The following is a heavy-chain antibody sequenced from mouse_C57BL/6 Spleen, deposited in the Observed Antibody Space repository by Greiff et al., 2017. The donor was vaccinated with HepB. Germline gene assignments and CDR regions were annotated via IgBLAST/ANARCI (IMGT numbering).Heavy chain of an antibody. CDR1: GYSITSGYY. CDR3: ARENSKGGYN. V-gene: IGHV3-6*01. J-gene: IGHJ4*01. CDR2: ISYDGSN. D-gene: IGHD2-5*01. Sequence: DVKLVESGPGLVKPSQSLSLTCSVTGYSITSGYYWNWIRQFPGNKLEWMGYISYDGSNNYNPSLKNRISITRDTSKNQFFLKLNSVTTEDTATYYCARENSKGGYNWGQGTSVTVSS.